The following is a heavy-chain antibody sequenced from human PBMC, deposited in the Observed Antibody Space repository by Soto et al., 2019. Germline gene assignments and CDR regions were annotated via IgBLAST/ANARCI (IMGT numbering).Heavy chain of an antibody. D-gene: IGHD5-18*01. V-gene: IGHV4-61*01. CDR1: GGSVSSASYY. Sequence: PSETLSLTCTVSGGSVSSASYYWTWIRQPPGKGLEWIGYIYYTGNTNYNPSLKSRVTISVDTSKNQFSLKLTSVTAADTAVYYWARDIRGYSRAFDYWGQGTLVTVTS. CDR2: IYYTGNT. J-gene: IGHJ4*02. CDR3: ARDIRGYSRAFDY.